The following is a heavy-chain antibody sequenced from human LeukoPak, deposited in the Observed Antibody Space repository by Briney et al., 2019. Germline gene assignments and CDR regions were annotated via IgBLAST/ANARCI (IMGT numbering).Heavy chain of an antibody. CDR3: AKDRGGVGLDFDY. Sequence: GGSLRLSCAASGFTFSSYSMNWVRQAPGKGLEWVSAISGSGGSTYYPDSVKGRFTISRDDSKNTLYLQVNNLRAEDTAVYYCAKDRGGVGLDFDYWGQGILVTVSS. D-gene: IGHD1-26*01. CDR1: GFTFSSYS. J-gene: IGHJ4*02. V-gene: IGHV3-23*01. CDR2: ISGSGGST.